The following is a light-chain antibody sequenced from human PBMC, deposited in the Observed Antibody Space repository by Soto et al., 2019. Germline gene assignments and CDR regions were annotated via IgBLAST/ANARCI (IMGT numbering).Light chain of an antibody. CDR1: QSVGRNY. CDR2: TAS. Sequence: ENVLTQSPGTLSLSPGERATLSCRASQSVGRNYIAWFQQKPGQAPRLLMHTASVRATGTPDRFSGSGSGTDFTLTISRLEPEDFAVFYCQQYAASPLTFGGGTKVEI. J-gene: IGKJ4*01. CDR3: QQYAASPLT. V-gene: IGKV3-20*01.